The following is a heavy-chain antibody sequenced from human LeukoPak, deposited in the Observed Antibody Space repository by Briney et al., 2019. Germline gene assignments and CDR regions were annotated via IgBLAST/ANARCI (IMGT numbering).Heavy chain of an antibody. J-gene: IGHJ4*02. Sequence: GGSLRLSCEASGFTFSTYGMSWVRQAPGKGLEWVSTISGIGGSTHYADSVKGRFTISRDNSKNTLYLQMNSLRAEDTAIYYCAKPARVGAVDYWGQGTLVTVSS. CDR3: AKPARVGAVDY. CDR1: GFTFSTYG. D-gene: IGHD6-13*01. CDR2: ISGIGGST. V-gene: IGHV3-23*01.